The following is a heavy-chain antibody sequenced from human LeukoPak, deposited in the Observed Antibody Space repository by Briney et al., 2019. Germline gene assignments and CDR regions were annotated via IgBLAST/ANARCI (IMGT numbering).Heavy chain of an antibody. CDR1: GFTFSSYA. CDR2: ISYDGSNK. D-gene: IGHD3-10*01. CDR3: AKTIRGVTTMDY. V-gene: IGHV3-30*18. J-gene: IGHJ4*02. Sequence: GRSLRLSCAASGFTFSSYAMHWVRQAPGKGLEWVAVISYDGSNKYYADSVKGRLTISRDNSKNTLYLQMNSLRTEDTAVYYCAKTIRGVTTMDYWGQGTLVTVSS.